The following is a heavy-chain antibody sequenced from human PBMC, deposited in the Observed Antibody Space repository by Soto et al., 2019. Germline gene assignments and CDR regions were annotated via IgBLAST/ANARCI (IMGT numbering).Heavy chain of an antibody. CDR2: IWYDGSNK. J-gene: IGHJ4*02. Sequence: GGSLRFSCAASGVTFCSYGMHGVRQAPGKGLEWVAVIWYDGSNKYYADSVKGRFTISRDNSKNTLYLQMNSLRAEDTAVYYCARGGGFLEWLSRFDYWGQGTLVTVSS. V-gene: IGHV3-33*01. CDR3: ARGGGFLEWLSRFDY. D-gene: IGHD3-3*01. CDR1: GVTFCSYG.